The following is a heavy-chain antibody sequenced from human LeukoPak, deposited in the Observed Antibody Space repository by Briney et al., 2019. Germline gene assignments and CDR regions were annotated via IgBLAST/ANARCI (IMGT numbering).Heavy chain of an antibody. CDR3: ARTTSITIFGVVISGGSEFGY. CDR2: INPSGGST. D-gene: IGHD3-3*01. CDR1: GYTFTSYY. J-gene: IGHJ4*02. Sequence: ASVKVSCKASGYTFTSYYMHWVRQAPGQGLEWMGIINPSGGSTSYAQKFQGRVTMTRDMSTSTVYMELSSLRSEDTAVYYCARTTSITIFGVVISGGSEFGYWGQGTLVTVSS. V-gene: IGHV1-46*01.